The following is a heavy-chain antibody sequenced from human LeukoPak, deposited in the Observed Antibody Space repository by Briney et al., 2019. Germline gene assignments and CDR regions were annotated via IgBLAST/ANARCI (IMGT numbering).Heavy chain of an antibody. D-gene: IGHD3-22*01. J-gene: IGHJ3*02. Sequence: GGSLRLSCAASGFTFSSYAMSWVRQAPGKGLEWVSAISGSGGSTYYADSVKGRFTISRDNSKSTLYLQMNSLRAEDTAVYYCAKRYDSSGYYPPDAFDIWGQGTMVTVSS. CDR1: GFTFSSYA. V-gene: IGHV3-23*01. CDR3: AKRYDSSGYYPPDAFDI. CDR2: ISGSGGST.